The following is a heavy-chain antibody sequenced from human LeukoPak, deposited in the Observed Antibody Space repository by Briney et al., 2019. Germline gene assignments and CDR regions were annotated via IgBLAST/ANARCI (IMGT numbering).Heavy chain of an antibody. V-gene: IGHV4-34*01. CDR3: ARHGSGSYSTN. D-gene: IGHD1-26*01. J-gene: IGHJ4*02. Sequence: PGGSLRLSCAASGFTFVDYWMTWVRQAPGKGLEWIGEINHSGSTNYNPSLKSRVTISVDTSKNQFSLKLSSVTAADTAVYYCARHGSGSYSTNWSQGTLVTVSS. CDR2: INHSGST. CDR1: GFTFVDYW.